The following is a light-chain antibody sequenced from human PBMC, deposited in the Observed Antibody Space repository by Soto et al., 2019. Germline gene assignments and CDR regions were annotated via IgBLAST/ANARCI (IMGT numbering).Light chain of an antibody. V-gene: IGKV3-20*01. CDR2: DAS. CDR1: QSVSGSY. J-gene: IGKJ4*01. CDR3: QQFSSYPLT. Sequence: IVLTQSPGTLSQSLRESPTLSYRASQSVSGSYLAWYQQKPGQAPRLLIYDASSRATGIPDRFSGGGSGTDFTLTISRLEPEDFAVYYCQQFSSYPLTFGGGTKVDIK.